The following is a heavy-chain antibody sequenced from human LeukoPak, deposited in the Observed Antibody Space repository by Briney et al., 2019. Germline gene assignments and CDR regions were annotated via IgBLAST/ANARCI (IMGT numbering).Heavy chain of an antibody. D-gene: IGHD2-2*01. Sequence: ASVKVSCKASGYTFTSYYMHWVRQAPGQGLEWMGWINPNSGGTNYAQKFQGRVTMTRDTSISTAYMELSRLRSDDTAVYYCASNIVVAYDAFDIWGQGTMVTVSS. CDR1: GYTFTSYY. V-gene: IGHV1-2*02. CDR3: ASNIVVAYDAFDI. CDR2: INPNSGGT. J-gene: IGHJ3*02.